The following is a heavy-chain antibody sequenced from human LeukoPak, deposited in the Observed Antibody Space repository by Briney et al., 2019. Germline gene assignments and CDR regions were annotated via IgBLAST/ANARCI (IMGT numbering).Heavy chain of an antibody. J-gene: IGHJ6*03. Sequence: SETLSLTCSVSGGSISSSRWYWGWVRQPPGKGREWIGSIYKGGSTYYNPSLKGRVTIAVDTSKNQFSLKLDSVTVADTAVYYCASPKDEYYYFMDVWGKGTKVTVSS. D-gene: IGHD5-24*01. V-gene: IGHV4-39*01. CDR2: IYKGGST. CDR1: GGSISSSRWY. CDR3: ASPKDEYYYFMDV.